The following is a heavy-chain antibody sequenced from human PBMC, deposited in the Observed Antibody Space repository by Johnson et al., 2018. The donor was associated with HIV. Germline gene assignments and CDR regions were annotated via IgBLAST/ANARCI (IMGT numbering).Heavy chain of an antibody. J-gene: IGHJ3*02. Sequence: VLLVESGGAMVRPGGSLRLSCIGTGFIFENFGMSWVRQGPVKGLEWISGINWNGDTTTYADSVKGRFTVSRDNAKTSLYLQMNSLRAEDTAVYYCARDRRVSKEGYCSGGTCYPYIAYSDAFDIWGQGTMVTVSS. CDR3: ARDRRVSKEGYCSGGTCYPYIAYSDAFDI. CDR2: INWNGDTT. D-gene: IGHD2-15*01. CDR1: GFIFENFG. V-gene: IGHV3-20*04.